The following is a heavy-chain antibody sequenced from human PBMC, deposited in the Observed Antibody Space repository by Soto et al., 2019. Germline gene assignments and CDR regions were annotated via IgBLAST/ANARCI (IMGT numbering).Heavy chain of an antibody. CDR3: ARDVSGLNWFDP. D-gene: IGHD5-12*01. CDR1: GFTFSNYW. CDR2: INGDGSVT. V-gene: IGHV3-74*01. J-gene: IGHJ5*02. Sequence: GGSLRLSCAASGFTFSNYWMHWVRLTPGMGPVWVSRINGDGSVTSYADAVKGRFTISRDNAKNTLSLQMNSLRAEDTAVYYCARDVSGLNWFDPWGQGTLVTVSS.